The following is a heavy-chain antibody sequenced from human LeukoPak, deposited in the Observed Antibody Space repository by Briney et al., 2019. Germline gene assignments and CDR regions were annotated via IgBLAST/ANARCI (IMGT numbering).Heavy chain of an antibody. CDR3: ARHVSRTYFDD. D-gene: IGHD2-2*01. J-gene: IGHJ4*02. CDR2: IYPDDSDT. CDR1: GFSFINYW. V-gene: IGHV5-51*01. Sequence: GESLKISCKASGFSFINYWIGWVRQMPGKGLEWMGIIYPDDSDTRYSPSFEGQVTISADKSINTAYLQWSSLKASDTAMYYCARHVSRTYFDDWGQGTLVTVSS.